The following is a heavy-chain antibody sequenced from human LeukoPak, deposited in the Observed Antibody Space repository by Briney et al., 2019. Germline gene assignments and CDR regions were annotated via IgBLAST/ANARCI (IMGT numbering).Heavy chain of an antibody. V-gene: IGHV3-21*01. Sequence: GGSLRLSCAASGLTFSGYSMNWVRQAPGKGLEWVSYISSSSSYIYYADSVKGRFTISRDNAKNSLYLQMNSLRAEDTAVYYCARDLFTRKTLGNWDSRAFHIWGQGTMVTVSS. CDR1: GLTFSGYS. D-gene: IGHD1-14*01. CDR3: ARDLFTRKTLGNWDSRAFHI. CDR2: ISSSSSYI. J-gene: IGHJ3*02.